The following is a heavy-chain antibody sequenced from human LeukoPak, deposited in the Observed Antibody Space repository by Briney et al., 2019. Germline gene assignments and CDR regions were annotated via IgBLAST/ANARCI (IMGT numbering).Heavy chain of an antibody. V-gene: IGHV1-2*02. D-gene: IGHD6-6*01. CDR2: INPNSGGT. CDR1: GYTFTSYG. J-gene: IGHJ6*03. CDR3: ARDMAPRGWYSSSSTGYYYYMDV. Sequence: GASVKVSCKASGYTFTSYGISWVRQAPGQGLEWMGWINPNSGGTNYAQKFQGRVTMTRDTSISTAYMELSRLRSDDTAVYYCARDMAPRGWYSSSSTGYYYYMDVWGKGTTVTVSS.